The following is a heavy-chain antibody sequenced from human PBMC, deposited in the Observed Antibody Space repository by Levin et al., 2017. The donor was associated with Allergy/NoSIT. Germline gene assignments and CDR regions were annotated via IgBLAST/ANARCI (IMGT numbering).Heavy chain of an antibody. J-gene: IGHJ4*02. V-gene: IGHV3-7*01. D-gene: IGHD2-2*01. CDR3: AGDICGHFSCSHS. CDR2: MNEDGSET. CDR1: GFSFNTHW. Sequence: GGSLRLSCATSGFSFNTHWMSWVRQAPGKGLEWVANMNEDGSETYYVDSVKGRFTISRDNAKNSLYLQMNSLRAEDTAVYYCAGDICGHFSCSHSWGQGTLVTVSS.